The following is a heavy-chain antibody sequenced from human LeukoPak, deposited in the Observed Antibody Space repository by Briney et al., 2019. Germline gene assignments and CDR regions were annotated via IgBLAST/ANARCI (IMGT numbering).Heavy chain of an antibody. Sequence: PSETLSLTCAVSGGSISSGGYSWSWIRQPPGKGLEWIGYIYHSGSTYYNPSLKSRVTISVDRPKNQFSLKLSSVTAADTAVYYCASAYGSGKSAFDIWGQGTMVTVSS. CDR3: ASAYGSGKSAFDI. CDR2: IYHSGST. D-gene: IGHD3-10*01. V-gene: IGHV4-30-2*01. J-gene: IGHJ3*02. CDR1: GGSISSGGYS.